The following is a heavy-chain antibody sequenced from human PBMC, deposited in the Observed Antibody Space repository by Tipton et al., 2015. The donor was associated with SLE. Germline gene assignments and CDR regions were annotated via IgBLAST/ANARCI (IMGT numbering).Heavy chain of an antibody. CDR3: ARDPELYYDSSGYGMDV. CDR1: GYTFTSYY. CDR2: INPSGGST. D-gene: IGHD3-22*01. J-gene: IGHJ6*02. V-gene: IGHV1-46*01. Sequence: QSGAEVKKPGASVKVSCKASGYTFTSYYMHWVRQAPGQGLEWMGIINPSGGSTSYAQKFQGRVTMTRDTSTSTVYMELSSLRSDDTAVYYCARDPELYYDSSGYGMDVWGQGTTVPVSS.